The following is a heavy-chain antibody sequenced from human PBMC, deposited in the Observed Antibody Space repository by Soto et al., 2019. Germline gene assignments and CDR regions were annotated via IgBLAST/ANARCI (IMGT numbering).Heavy chain of an antibody. CDR3: ARDYDYRNGNGY. CDR2: IIPIFGTA. CDR1: GGTFSSYA. J-gene: IGHJ4*02. Sequence: SVKVSSKASGGTFSSYAISWVRQAPGQGLEWMGGIIPIFGTANYAQKFQGRVTITADKSTSTAYMELSSLRSEDTAVYYCARDYDYRNGNGYWGQGTLVTVSS. V-gene: IGHV1-69*06. D-gene: IGHD4-4*01.